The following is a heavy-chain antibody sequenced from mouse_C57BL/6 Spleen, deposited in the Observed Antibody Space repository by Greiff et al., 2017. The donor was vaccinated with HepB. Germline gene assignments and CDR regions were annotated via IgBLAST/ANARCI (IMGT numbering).Heavy chain of an antibody. CDR1: GFTFSSYT. CDR3: ARQDSSGPAWFAY. Sequence: EVKLMESGGGLVKPGGSLKLSCAASGFTFSSYTMSWVRQTPEKRLEWVATISGGGGNTYYPDSVKGRVTISRDNAKNTLYLQMSSLRSEDTALYYCARQDSSGPAWFAYWGQGTLVTVSA. CDR2: ISGGGGNT. J-gene: IGHJ3*01. D-gene: IGHD3-2*02. V-gene: IGHV5-9*01.